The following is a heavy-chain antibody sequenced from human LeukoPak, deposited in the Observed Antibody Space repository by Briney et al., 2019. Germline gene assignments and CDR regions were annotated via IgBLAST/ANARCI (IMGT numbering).Heavy chain of an antibody. CDR3: ARGYRFDP. CDR2: VYTSGTT. Sequence: SETLSLTCTVSGGSIRNYYWSWIRQSAEKGLEWIGCVYTSGTTNYNPSLKSRVTMSIDTSKNRFSLKLTSVTAADTAVYYCARGYRFDPWGQGTLVTVSS. CDR1: GGSIRNYY. V-gene: IGHV4-4*07. D-gene: IGHD2-2*02. J-gene: IGHJ5*02.